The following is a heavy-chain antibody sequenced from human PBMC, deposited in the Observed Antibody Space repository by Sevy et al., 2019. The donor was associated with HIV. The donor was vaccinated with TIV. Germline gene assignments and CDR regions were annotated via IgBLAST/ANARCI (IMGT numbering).Heavy chain of an antibody. CDR1: GFTVSSNY. J-gene: IGHJ4*02. CDR3: ARGTITMVHFDY. CDR2: IYSGGST. Sequence: GGSLRLSCAASGFTVSSNYMSWVRQAPGKGLEWVSVIYSGGSTYYADSVKGRFTISRDNSKNTLYLQMNSLRAEDTAVYYCARGTITMVHFDYGGQGTLVTVSS. D-gene: IGHD3-10*01. V-gene: IGHV3-53*01.